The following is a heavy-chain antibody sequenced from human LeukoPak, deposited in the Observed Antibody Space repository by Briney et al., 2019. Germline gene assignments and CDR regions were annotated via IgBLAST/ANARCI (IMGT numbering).Heavy chain of an antibody. J-gene: IGHJ4*02. CDR1: GFTFSSYG. V-gene: IGHV3-33*01. CDR3: ARDRNDVLTGYTDY. CDR2: IWYDGSNK. D-gene: IGHD3-9*01. Sequence: GGSLRLSCAASGFTFSSYGMNWVRQAPGKGLEWVAAIWYDGSNKYYGDSVKGRFTISRDNSKSTLYLQMNSLRAEDTAVYYCARDRNDVLTGYTDYWGQGTLVTVSS.